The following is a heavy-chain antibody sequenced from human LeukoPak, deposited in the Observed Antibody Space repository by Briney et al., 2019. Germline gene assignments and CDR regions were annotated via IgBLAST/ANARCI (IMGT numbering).Heavy chain of an antibody. CDR3: TRRDTMVRGVITGDGFDP. CDR2: IRSKANSYAT. Sequence: GGSLRLSCAASGFTFSGSAMHWVRQASGKGLEWVGRIRSKANSYATAYAASVKGRFTISRDDSKNTAYLQMNSLKTEDTAVYYCTRRDTMVRGVITGDGFDPWGQGTLVTVSS. D-gene: IGHD3-10*01. V-gene: IGHV3-73*01. J-gene: IGHJ5*02. CDR1: GFTFSGSA.